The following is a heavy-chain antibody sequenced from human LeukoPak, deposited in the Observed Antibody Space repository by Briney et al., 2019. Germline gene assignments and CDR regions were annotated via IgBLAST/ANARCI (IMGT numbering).Heavy chain of an antibody. CDR1: GFTFSSYG. J-gene: IGHJ4*02. CDR3: ARGRGNYYGSGFDY. D-gene: IGHD3-10*01. V-gene: IGHV3-48*02. CDR2: ISSSSSAI. Sequence: PGGSLRLSCAASGFTFSSYGMYWVRQAPGKGLEWVSYISSSSSAIHYADSLKGRFTTSRDNAKNSVYLQMNSLRDEDTAVYYCARGRGNYYGSGFDYWGQGTLVTVSS.